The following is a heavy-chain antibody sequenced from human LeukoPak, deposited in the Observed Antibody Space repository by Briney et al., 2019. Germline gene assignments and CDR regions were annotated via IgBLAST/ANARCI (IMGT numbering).Heavy chain of an antibody. D-gene: IGHD3-9*01. CDR3: ARGGYFDILTGYYQTQYYYPMDV. CDR1: GFTFASYA. Sequence: PGGSLRLSCAASGFTFASYAIHWVRQAPGKGLEWVAVTSYDGGSKYYADSVKGRFTISRDNSKNTLYLEMNRLRVEDTAVYYCARGGYFDILTGYYQTQYYYPMDVWGRGTTVTVSS. J-gene: IGHJ6*02. CDR2: TSYDGGSK. V-gene: IGHV3-30*03.